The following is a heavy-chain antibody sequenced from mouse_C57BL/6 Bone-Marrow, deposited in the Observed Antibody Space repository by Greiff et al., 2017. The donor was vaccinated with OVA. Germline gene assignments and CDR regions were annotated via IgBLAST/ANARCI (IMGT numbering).Heavy chain of an antibody. CDR1: GYTFTGYW. D-gene: IGHD4-1*01. J-gene: IGHJ2*01. V-gene: IGHV1-9*01. CDR3: ARRGKLGRGAYYFDY. Sequence: VKLQQSGAELMKPGASVKLSCKATGYTFTGYWIEWVKQRPGHGLEWIGEILPGSGSTNYNEKFKGKATFTADTSSNTAYMQLSSLTTEDSAIYYCARRGKLGRGAYYFDYWGQGTTLTVSS. CDR2: ILPGSGST.